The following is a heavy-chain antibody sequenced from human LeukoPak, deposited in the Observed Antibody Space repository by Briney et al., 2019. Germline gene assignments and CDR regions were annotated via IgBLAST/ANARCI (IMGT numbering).Heavy chain of an antibody. J-gene: IGHJ6*03. CDR2: IIPVFGTS. CDR1: GGTFSSYA. D-gene: IGHD3-3*01. V-gene: IGHV1-69*13. Sequence: SVKVSCKASGGTFSSYAINWVRQAPGQGLEWMGGIIPVFGTSNYAQKFQGRVTITADESTSTVYMELSSLRSEDTAVYYCASKESGPGSQPEDYYYYMDVWGKGTTVTVSS. CDR3: ASKESGPGSQPEDYYYYMDV.